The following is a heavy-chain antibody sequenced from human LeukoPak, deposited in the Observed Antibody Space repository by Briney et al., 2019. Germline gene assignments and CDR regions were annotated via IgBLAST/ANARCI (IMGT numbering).Heavy chain of an antibody. V-gene: IGHV4-39*07. J-gene: IGHJ4*02. CDR3: ARDRRVVRSPRGSTPPPRNFDY. CDR2: IYHSGST. CDR1: GGSISSSSYY. Sequence: SETLSLTCTVSGGSISSSSYYWGWIRQPPGKGLEWIGSIYHSGSTYYNPSLKSRVTISVDTSKNQFSLKLSSVTAADTAVYYCARDRRVVRSPRGSTPPPRNFDYWGQGTLVTVSS. D-gene: IGHD2-2*01.